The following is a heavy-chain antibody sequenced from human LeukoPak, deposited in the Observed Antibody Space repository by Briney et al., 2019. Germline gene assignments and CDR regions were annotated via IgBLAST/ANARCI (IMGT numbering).Heavy chain of an antibody. CDR2: INSDGSST. D-gene: IGHD6-13*01. J-gene: IGHJ4*02. CDR3: ARGVLYSSSLGN. CDR1: GFTFSSYW. V-gene: IGHV3-74*01. Sequence: GGSLRLSCAASGFTFSSYWMHWVRQAPGRGLVWVSRINSDGSSTSYADSVKGRFTISRDNAKNTLYLQMNSLRAEDTAVYYCARGVLYSSSLGNGGQGTLVTVSS.